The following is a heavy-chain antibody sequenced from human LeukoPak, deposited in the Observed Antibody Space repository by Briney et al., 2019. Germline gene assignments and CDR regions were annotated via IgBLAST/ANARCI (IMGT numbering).Heavy chain of an antibody. CDR3: ARDSSPEYCGGDCSSYYFDY. V-gene: IGHV1-69*05. J-gene: IGHJ4*02. D-gene: IGHD2-21*02. CDR2: IIPISGTA. Sequence: SVKVSCKASGGTFSSYAISWVRQAPGQGLEWMGRIIPISGTANYAQKFQGRVTITTDESTSTAYMELSSLRSEDTAVYYCARDSSPEYCGGDCSSYYFDYWGQGTLVTVSS. CDR1: GGTFSSYA.